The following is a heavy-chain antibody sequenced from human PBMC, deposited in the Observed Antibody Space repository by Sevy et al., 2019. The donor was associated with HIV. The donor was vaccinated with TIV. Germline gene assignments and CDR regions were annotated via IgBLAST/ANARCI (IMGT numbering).Heavy chain of an antibody. D-gene: IGHD1-1*01. Sequence: KQSQTLSLTCSVSGGSISSYFWTWVRQSPGKGLEWIGNIYFTGNTDYSPSLKSRVTLSLDTSKSHFSLILNSVTAADTAVYYCAGDSTTRPRVLDYWGQGTLVTVSS. J-gene: IGHJ4*02. CDR3: AGDSTTRPRVLDY. V-gene: IGHV4-59*01. CDR1: GGSISSYF. CDR2: IYFTGNT.